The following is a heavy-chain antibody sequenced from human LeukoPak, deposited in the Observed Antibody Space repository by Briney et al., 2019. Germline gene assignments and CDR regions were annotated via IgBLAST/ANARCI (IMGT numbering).Heavy chain of an antibody. V-gene: IGHV3-48*02. J-gene: IGHJ4*02. CDR2: ISSSSSTI. CDR3: ARRHDYGDF. Sequence: GRSLRLSCAASGFSFSSYTMKWVRQAPGKGLEWVSYISSSSSTISYADSVKGRFTISRDNAKNSLYLQMNSLRDEDTAVYYCARRHDYGDFWGQGTLVTVSS. CDR1: GFSFSSYT.